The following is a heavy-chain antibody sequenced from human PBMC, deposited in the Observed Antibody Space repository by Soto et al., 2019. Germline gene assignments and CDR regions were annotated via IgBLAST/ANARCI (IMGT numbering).Heavy chain of an antibody. CDR2: IHHSGST. CDR1: GRSISSYNW. D-gene: IGHD6-13*01. Sequence: QVQLQESGPGLVRPSGTVSLTCAVSGRSISSYNWWSWGRQPPGKGLEWIGEIHHSGSTNYNPSLKSRVTMSVVPSKDLFSLTLNSVTAADTAFYYCARDQGSHPGDWGQGTLVSVSS. J-gene: IGHJ4*02. V-gene: IGHV4-4*02. CDR3: ARDQGSHPGD.